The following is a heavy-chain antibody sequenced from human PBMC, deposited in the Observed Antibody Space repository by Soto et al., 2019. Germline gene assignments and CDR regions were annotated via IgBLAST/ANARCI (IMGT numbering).Heavy chain of an antibody. CDR3: ARQWFGEYLDAFDI. V-gene: IGHV3-33*01. Sequence: GSLRLSCAASGFTFSSYGMHWVRQAPGKGLEWVAVIWYDGSNKYYADSVKGRFTISRDNSKNTLYLQMNSLRAEDTAVYYCARQWFGEYLDAFDIWGQGTMVTVSS. D-gene: IGHD3-10*01. CDR1: GFTFSSYG. J-gene: IGHJ3*02. CDR2: IWYDGSNK.